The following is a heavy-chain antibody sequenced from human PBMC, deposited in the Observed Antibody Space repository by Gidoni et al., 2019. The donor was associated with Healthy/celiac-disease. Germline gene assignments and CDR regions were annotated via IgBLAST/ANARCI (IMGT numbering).Heavy chain of an antibody. CDR3: ARDGYYGSGSYYNPAYYYYYMDV. V-gene: IGHV3-53*01. D-gene: IGHD3-10*01. CDR2: IYSGGST. J-gene: IGHJ6*03. Sequence: EVQLVESGGGLIQPGGSLRLSCAASGFTVSSNYMSWVRQAPGKGLEWVSVIYSGGSTYYAASVKGRFTISRDNSKNTLYLQMNSLRAEDTAVYYCARDGYYGSGSYYNPAYYYYYMDVWGKGTTVTVSS. CDR1: GFTVSSNY.